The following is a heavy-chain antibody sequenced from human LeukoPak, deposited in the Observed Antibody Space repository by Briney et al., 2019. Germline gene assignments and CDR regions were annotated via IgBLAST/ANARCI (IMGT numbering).Heavy chain of an antibody. J-gene: IGHJ4*02. CDR3: ASSYCSGGSCYYEPFDY. D-gene: IGHD2-15*01. CDR2: IWYDGSNK. V-gene: IGHV3-33*01. Sequence: GSLRLSCAASGFTFSSYGMHWVRQAPGKGLEWVAVIWYDGSNKYYADSEKGRFTISRDNSKNTLYLQMNSLRAEDTAVYYCASSYCSGGSCYYEPFDYWGQGTLVTVSS. CDR1: GFTFSSYG.